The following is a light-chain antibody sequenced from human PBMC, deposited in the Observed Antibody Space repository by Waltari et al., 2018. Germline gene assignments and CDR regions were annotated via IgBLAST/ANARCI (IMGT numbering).Light chain of an antibody. CDR1: NSNVALLHL. V-gene: IGLV2-23*02. J-gene: IGLJ1*01. Sequence: QSALTQPASVSGSPGQPTPISCTAVNSNVALLHLSSWYQHHPGRTPRLLIYEISQRPSGISNRFSGSKSGNTASLTISGLQPEDEADYFCCSFAGYGIYVFGSGTQVSVL. CDR2: EIS. CDR3: CSFAGYGIYV.